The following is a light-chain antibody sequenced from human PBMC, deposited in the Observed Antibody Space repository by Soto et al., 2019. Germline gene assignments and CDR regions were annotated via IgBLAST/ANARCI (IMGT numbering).Light chain of an antibody. V-gene: IGKV3-20*01. J-gene: IGKJ2*01. Sequence: EIVLTQSPGTLSLSPGERATLSCRASQSVTSTYLAWYQQKPGQAPRLLIYGASRSATGIPDRFSGSGSGTDFTLTISRLEPEDFAVYYCQQYGSSPLYTFGQGTKLEI. CDR3: QQYGSSPLYT. CDR2: GAS. CDR1: QSVTSTY.